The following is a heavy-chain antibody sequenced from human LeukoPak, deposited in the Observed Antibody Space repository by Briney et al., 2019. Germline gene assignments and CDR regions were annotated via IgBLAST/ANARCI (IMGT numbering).Heavy chain of an antibody. Sequence: SGPTLVNPTQTLTLTCTFSGFSLNTRGVGVGWIRQPPGMALEWLALIYWDDDRRYSPSLKSRLTITKDTSKNQVVLTMTNMDPVDTATYFCAHRKNYYDSSVFDNWGQGTLVTVSS. CDR1: GFSLNTRGVG. D-gene: IGHD3-22*01. CDR3: AHRKNYYDSSVFDN. V-gene: IGHV2-5*02. CDR2: IYWDDDR. J-gene: IGHJ4*02.